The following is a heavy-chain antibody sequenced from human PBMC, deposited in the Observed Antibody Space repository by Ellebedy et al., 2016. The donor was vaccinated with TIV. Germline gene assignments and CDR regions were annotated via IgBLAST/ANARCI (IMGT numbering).Heavy chain of an antibody. Sequence: MPSETLSLTCAVSGGSVSSNHWWSWVRQPPGKGLEWIGEIFHSGSTNYNPSLKSRVTISVDKSKNQFPLKLTSVTAADTAVYYCGRYYDSSGGSFFDYWGQGTLVTVSS. CDR3: GRYYDSSGGSFFDY. D-gene: IGHD3-22*01. V-gene: IGHV4-4*02. CDR2: IFHSGST. CDR1: GGSVSSNHW. J-gene: IGHJ4*02.